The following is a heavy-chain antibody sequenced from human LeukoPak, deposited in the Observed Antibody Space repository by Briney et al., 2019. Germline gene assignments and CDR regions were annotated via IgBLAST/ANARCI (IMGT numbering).Heavy chain of an antibody. J-gene: IGHJ3*02. D-gene: IGHD1-26*01. CDR1: GYSFTNYW. CDR2: FQPGDSHS. V-gene: IGHV5-51*01. CDR3: ARRLHTGGFDI. Sequence: GESLKISGKGSGYSFTNYWIDWVRQVPGRGLEWMGLFQPGDSHSIYSPSFQGQVTFSDDRSISTAYLQWSSLRASDTAMYYCARRLHTGGFDIWGQGTRVSVSS.